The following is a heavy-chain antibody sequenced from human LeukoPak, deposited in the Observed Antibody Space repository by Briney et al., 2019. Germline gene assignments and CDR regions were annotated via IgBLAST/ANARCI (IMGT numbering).Heavy chain of an antibody. CDR2: IYYSGST. CDR3: ARAHQSERVLWFGELFFDY. Sequence: SETLSLTCTVSGGSISSYYWSWIRQPPGKGLEWTGYIYYSGSTNYNPSLKSRVTISVDTSKNQFSLKLSSVTAADTAVYYCARAHQSERVLWFGELFFDYWGQGTLVTVSS. D-gene: IGHD3-10*01. CDR1: GGSISSYY. J-gene: IGHJ4*02. V-gene: IGHV4-59*01.